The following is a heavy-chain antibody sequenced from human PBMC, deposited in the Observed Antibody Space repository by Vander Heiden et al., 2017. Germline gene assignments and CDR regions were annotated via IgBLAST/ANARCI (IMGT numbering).Heavy chain of an antibody. CDR1: DLSIYDARTG. CDR3: ARIENFYDSSSFYHYYFDQ. D-gene: IGHD3-22*01. J-gene: IGHJ4*02. V-gene: IGHV2-26*01. CDR2: IFSNDEK. Sequence: QVTLRESGPVLMKPTETLTLTCTVSDLSIYDARTGVSWIRQPPGKALEWLAHIFSNDEKSYSASLKGRLTISRDTSKRQVVLTMTNMDPVDTATYFCARIENFYDSSSFYHYYFDQWGQGTLVTVSS.